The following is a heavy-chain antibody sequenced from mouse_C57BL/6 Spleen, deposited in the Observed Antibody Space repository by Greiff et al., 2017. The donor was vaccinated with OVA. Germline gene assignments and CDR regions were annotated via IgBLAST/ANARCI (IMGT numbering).Heavy chain of an antibody. CDR3: ARQDYYYGSSSYAMDY. Sequence: EVHLVESGGGLVQPGGSLKLSCAASGFTFSDYYMYWVRQTPEKRLEWVAYISNGGGSTYYPDTVKGRFTISRDNAKNTLYLQMSRLKSEDTAMYYCARQDYYYGSSSYAMDYWGQGTSVTVSS. CDR2: ISNGGGST. D-gene: IGHD1-1*01. J-gene: IGHJ4*01. V-gene: IGHV5-12*01. CDR1: GFTFSDYY.